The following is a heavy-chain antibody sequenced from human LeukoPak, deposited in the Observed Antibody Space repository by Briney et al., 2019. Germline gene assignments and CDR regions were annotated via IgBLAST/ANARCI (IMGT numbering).Heavy chain of an antibody. CDR1: GFTVSSNY. J-gene: IGHJ4*02. V-gene: IGHV3-66*04. CDR2: IYSGGST. D-gene: IGHD1-26*01. CDR3: ARLPSGSYPYFDY. Sequence: PGGSLRLSCAASGFTVSSNYMNWVRQAPGKGLEWVSVIYSGGSTYYADSVKGRFTISRDNSKNTLFLQMNGLRAEDTAVYYCARLPSGSYPYFDYWGQGTLVTVSS.